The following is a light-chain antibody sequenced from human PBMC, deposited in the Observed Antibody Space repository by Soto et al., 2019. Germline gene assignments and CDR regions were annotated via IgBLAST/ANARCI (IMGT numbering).Light chain of an antibody. CDR3: SSYTSSSTLV. V-gene: IGLV2-14*01. CDR2: EVS. J-gene: IGLJ1*01. CDR1: SSDVGGYTY. Sequence: QSVLTQPASVSGSPGPSITISCTGTSSDVGGYTYVSWYQQHPGKAPKLMIYEVSNRPSGVSNRFSGSKSGNTASLTISGLQAEDEADYYCSSYTSSSTLVFGTGTKLTVL.